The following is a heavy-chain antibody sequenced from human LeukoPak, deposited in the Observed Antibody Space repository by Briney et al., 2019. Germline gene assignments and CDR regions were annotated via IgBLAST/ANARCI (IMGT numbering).Heavy chain of an antibody. J-gene: IGHJ5*02. D-gene: IGHD3-10*01. Sequence: KPSETLSLTCAVYGGSFSGYYWSWILQPPGKGLEWIGEINHSGSTNYNPSLKSRVTISVDTSKNQFSLKLSSVTAADTAVYYCARTVLWFPYGGVDPWGQGTLVTVSS. CDR2: INHSGST. CDR3: ARTVLWFPYGGVDP. CDR1: GGSFSGYY. V-gene: IGHV4-34*01.